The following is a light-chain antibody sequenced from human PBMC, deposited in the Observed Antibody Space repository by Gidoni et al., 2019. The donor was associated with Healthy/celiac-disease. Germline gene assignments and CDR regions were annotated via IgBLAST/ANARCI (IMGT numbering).Light chain of an antibody. J-gene: IGKJ2*01. CDR3: QQYDDWHSYT. CDR1: QSVSDN. V-gene: IGKV3-15*01. Sequence: EIVMTQYQATLSVSPGERATRSCRASQSVSDNFTWYQQKPGQAPRLLIYGASTRATRIPARFSGRGSGTEFTLTISSLQSEDFAVYDCQQYDDWHSYTFGQGTKLEIK. CDR2: GAS.